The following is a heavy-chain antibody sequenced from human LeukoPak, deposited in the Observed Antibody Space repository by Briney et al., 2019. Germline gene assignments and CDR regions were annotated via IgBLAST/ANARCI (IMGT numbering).Heavy chain of an antibody. V-gene: IGHV5-10-1*01. J-gene: IGHJ4*02. CDR2: IDPSDSYT. CDR1: GYSFTSYW. D-gene: IGHD2-2*02. CDR3: ARHGRYCSSTSCYNYFDY. Sequence: GESLKIFCKGSGYSFTSYWINLVRQMPGKGLEWMGRIDPSDSYTNYSPSFQGHVTISADKSISTAYLQWSSLKASDTAMYYCARHGRYCSSTSCYNYFDYWGQGTLVTVSS.